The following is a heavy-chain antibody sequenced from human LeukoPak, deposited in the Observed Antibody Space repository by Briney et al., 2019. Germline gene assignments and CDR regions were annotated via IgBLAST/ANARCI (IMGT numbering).Heavy chain of an antibody. V-gene: IGHV7-4-1*02. CDR3: VRGGPSDTSGYYNEYFQY. Sequence: GASVKVSCKASGYTFTAYTIDWVRQAPGQGLEWMGWINTNTGNPTYAQGFTGRFVFSLDTSVSTAYLQISSLKAEDTAVYYCVRGGPSDTSGYYNEYFQYWGQGTLVTVSS. CDR1: GYTFTAYT. CDR2: INTNTGNP. D-gene: IGHD3-22*01. J-gene: IGHJ1*01.